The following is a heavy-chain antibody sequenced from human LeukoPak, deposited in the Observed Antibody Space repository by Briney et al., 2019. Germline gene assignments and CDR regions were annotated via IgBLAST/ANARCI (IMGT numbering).Heavy chain of an antibody. CDR1: GGSISSGGYG. CDR3: ARGLFRRLWVWFDH. V-gene: IGHV4-31*03. J-gene: IGHJ5*02. D-gene: IGHD3-16*01. CDR2: IYYSGST. Sequence: SQTLSLTCTVSGGSISSGGYGWSWLRQQPGKGLEWIVYIYYSGSTYYNPSLNSRVTISVDTSKNQFSLKLSSVTAADTAVYYCARGLFRRLWVWFDHWGQGTLVTVSS.